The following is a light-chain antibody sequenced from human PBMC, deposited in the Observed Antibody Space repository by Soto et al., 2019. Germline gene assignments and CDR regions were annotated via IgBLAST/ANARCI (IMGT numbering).Light chain of an antibody. J-gene: IGKJ3*01. Sequence: EIVMTQSPATLSVSPGERATLSCRASQSVSSNLAWYQQKPGQAPRLLIYGASTSATGIPARFSGSGSGTEFTLTISSLQSEDFTVYYCQQYNNWPSITFGPGTKVDIK. CDR2: GAS. V-gene: IGKV3-15*01. CDR1: QSVSSN. CDR3: QQYNNWPSIT.